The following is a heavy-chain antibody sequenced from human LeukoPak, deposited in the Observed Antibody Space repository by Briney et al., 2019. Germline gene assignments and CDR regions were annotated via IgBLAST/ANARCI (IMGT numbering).Heavy chain of an antibody. D-gene: IGHD3-22*01. Sequence: PSETLSLTCTVSGGSISSYYWSWIRQPAGKGLEWIGRIYTSGSTNYNPSLKSRVTMSVDTSKNQFSLKLSSVTAADTAVYYCARGLSDTLSKDYYDSSGYHRWGQGTLVTVSS. CDR2: IYTSGST. V-gene: IGHV4-4*07. J-gene: IGHJ4*02. CDR3: ARGLSDTLSKDYYDSSGYHR. CDR1: GGSISSYY.